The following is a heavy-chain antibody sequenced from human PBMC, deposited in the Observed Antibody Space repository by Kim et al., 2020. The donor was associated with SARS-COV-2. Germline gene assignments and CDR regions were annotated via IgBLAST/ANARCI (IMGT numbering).Heavy chain of an antibody. V-gene: IGHV4-34*01. D-gene: IGHD4-17*01. Sequence: SETLSLTCAVYGGSFSGYYWSWIRQPPGKGLEWIGEINHSGSTNYNPSLKSRVTISVDTSKNQFSLKLSSVTAADTAVYYCARGRRTRGTTVVKNDAFDIWGQGTMVTVSS. CDR3: ARGRRTRGTTVVKNDAFDI. CDR1: GGSFSGYY. CDR2: INHSGST. J-gene: IGHJ3*02.